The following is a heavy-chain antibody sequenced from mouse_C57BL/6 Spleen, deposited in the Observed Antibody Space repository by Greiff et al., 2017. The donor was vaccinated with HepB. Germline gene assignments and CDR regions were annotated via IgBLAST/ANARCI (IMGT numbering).Heavy chain of an antibody. CDR3: SWRLDLGRDFDY. V-gene: IGHV5-17*01. J-gene: IGHJ2*01. D-gene: IGHD4-1*01. CDR1: GFTFSDYG. Sequence: EVKVEESGGGLVKPGGSLKLSCAASGFTFSDYGMHWVRQAPEKGLEWVAYISSGSSTIYYADTVKGRFTISRDNAKNTLFLQMTSLRSEDTAMYYWSWRLDLGRDFDYWGQGTTLTVSS. CDR2: ISSGSSTI.